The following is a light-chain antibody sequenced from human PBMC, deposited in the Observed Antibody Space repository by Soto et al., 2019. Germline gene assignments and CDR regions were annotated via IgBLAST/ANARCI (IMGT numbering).Light chain of an antibody. CDR3: ASYAGSKGVL. J-gene: IGLJ3*02. Sequence: QSVLTQPPSASGSPGQSVTISCTGTGSDVGNYYYVSWYQQHPGKAPKLVIYEVNKRPSGVPDRFSGSKSGNTASLTVSGLQAEDEADYYRASYAGSKGVLFGGGTKLTVL. CDR1: GSDVGNYYY. V-gene: IGLV2-8*01. CDR2: EVN.